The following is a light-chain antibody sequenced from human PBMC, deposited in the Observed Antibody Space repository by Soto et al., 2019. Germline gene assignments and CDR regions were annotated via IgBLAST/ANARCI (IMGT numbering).Light chain of an antibody. Sequence: QSALTQPASVSGSPGQSITISCTGTSSDVGGYNYVSWYQQHPGKAPNLLIYDVSNRPSGVSNRFSGSKSGNTASLTLSWPQADYKADNYRSSDTSSRTLVVFCRGPKLTVL. J-gene: IGLJ2*01. V-gene: IGLV2-14*01. CDR2: DVS. CDR1: SSDVGGYNY. CDR3: SSDTSSRTLVV.